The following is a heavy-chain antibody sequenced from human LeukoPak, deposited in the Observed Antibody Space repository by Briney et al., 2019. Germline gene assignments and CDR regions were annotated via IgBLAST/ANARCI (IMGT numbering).Heavy chain of an antibody. V-gene: IGHV3-23*01. CDR2: ISGSGSST. CDR1: GFTFSSYA. D-gene: IGHD6-13*01. J-gene: IGHJ4*02. CDR3: ATSFGPVIAAAGTGAD. Sequence: GGSLRLSCAASGFTFSSYAMNWVRQAPGKGLEWVSVISGSGSSTYYADSVKGRFTISRDNSKNTLYLQVNSLRAEDTAVYYCATSFGPVIAAAGTGADWGQGTLVTVSS.